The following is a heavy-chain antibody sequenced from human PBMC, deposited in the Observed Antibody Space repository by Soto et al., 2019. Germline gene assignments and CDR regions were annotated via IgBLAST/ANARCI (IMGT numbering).Heavy chain of an antibody. D-gene: IGHD2-2*01. V-gene: IGHV3-30-3*01. CDR2: ISYDGSNK. J-gene: IGHJ4*02. CDR3: ARGPSSLTRFDY. Sequence: QVQLVESGGGVVQPGRSLRLSCSASGFTFRSYAMHWVRQAPGKVLERGAVISYDGSNKYYADHVKGRFTSSRDNSKNALYLQKNSLRAEDTAVYYCARGPSSLTRFDYWGQGTLVTVSS. CDR1: GFTFRSYA.